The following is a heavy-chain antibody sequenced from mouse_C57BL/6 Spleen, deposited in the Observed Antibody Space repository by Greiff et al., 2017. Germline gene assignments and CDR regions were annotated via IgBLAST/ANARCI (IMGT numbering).Heavy chain of an antibody. J-gene: IGHJ4*01. D-gene: IGHD2-5*01. CDR3: ARRDYSNYLDY. Sequence: QVQLQQSGAELARPGASVKLSCKASGYTFTSYGISWVKQRTGQGLEWIGEIYPRSGNTYYNEKFKGKATLTADKSSSTAYMELRSLTSEDSAVYFCARRDYSNYLDYWGQGTSVTVSS. CDR1: GYTFTSYG. V-gene: IGHV1-81*01. CDR2: IYPRSGNT.